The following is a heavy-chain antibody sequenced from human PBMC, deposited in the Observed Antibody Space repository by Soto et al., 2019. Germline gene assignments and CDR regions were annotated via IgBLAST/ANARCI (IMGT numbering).Heavy chain of an antibody. CDR1: GYTFTGYY. Sequence: VQLVQSGAEVKKPGASVKVSCKASGYTFTGYYMHWVRQAPVQGLEWMGWINPNSGGTNYAQKFQGRVTMTRDTSISTAYMELSRLRSDDTAVYYCARDRGSSSWYGAEYFQHWGQGTLVTVSS. V-gene: IGHV1-2*02. J-gene: IGHJ1*01. CDR2: INPNSGGT. CDR3: ARDRGSSSWYGAEYFQH. D-gene: IGHD6-13*01.